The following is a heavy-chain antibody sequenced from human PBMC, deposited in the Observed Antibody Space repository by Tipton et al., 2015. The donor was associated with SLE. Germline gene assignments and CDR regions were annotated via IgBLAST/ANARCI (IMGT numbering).Heavy chain of an antibody. J-gene: IGHJ6*02. CDR3: ARDVFTNYYYHGMGV. Sequence: SLRLSCAASGFIFKDYWMNWVRQAPGRGLEWVANIKQDGSEKYYVDSVKGRFTISRDNAKNTLYLQMNSLRAEDTAVYYCARDVFTNYYYHGMGVWVQGTTGAVSS. CDR1: GFIFKDYW. V-gene: IGHV3-7*01. CDR2: IKQDGSEK.